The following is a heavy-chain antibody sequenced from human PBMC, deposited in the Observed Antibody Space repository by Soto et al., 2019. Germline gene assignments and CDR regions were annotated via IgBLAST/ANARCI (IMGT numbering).Heavy chain of an antibody. Sequence: EVQLVESGGGLVQPGGSLRLSCAASGFNFGNNWMHWVRQAPGKGLEWVSRMNSDGRTTNYADSLKGRFTVSRDNAKNTLYLQMNSLRAEDTAVYYCATAEVDYWGPGTLVTVSS. CDR3: ATAEVDY. V-gene: IGHV3-74*01. CDR2: MNSDGRTT. CDR1: GFNFGNNW. J-gene: IGHJ4*02.